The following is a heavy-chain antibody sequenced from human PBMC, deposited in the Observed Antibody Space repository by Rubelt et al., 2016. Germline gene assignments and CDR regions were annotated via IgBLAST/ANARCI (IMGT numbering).Heavy chain of an antibody. CDR2: IYYSGST. CDR1: GGSFSGYY. V-gene: IGHV4-34*01. J-gene: IGHJ5*02. D-gene: IGHD6-13*01. Sequence: QVQLQQWGAGLLKPSETLSLTCAVYGGSFSGYYWSWIRQPPGKGLEWIGYIYYSGSTYYNPSLKRRVTRSVDTSKNQFSRKLSSVTAADTAVYYCARVVPGSSWYAGPWGQGTLVTVSS. CDR3: ARVVPGSSWYAGP.